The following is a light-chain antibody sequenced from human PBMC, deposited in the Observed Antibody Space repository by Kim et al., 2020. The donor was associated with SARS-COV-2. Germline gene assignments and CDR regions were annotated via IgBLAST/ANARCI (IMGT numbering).Light chain of an antibody. V-gene: IGLV2-8*01. CDR2: EVN. CDR1: SSDVGGYNF. CDR3: SSYAGSNNV. J-gene: IGLJ1*01. Sequence: PGQSVPISCTGTSSDVGGYNFVSWYQQHPGKAPKLMIYEVNKRPSGVPDLFSGSKSGNTASLTVSGLQAEDEADYYCSSYAGSNNVFGTGTKVTVL.